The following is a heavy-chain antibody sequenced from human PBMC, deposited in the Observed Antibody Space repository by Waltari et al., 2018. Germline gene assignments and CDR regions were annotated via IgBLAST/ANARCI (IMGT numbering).Heavy chain of an antibody. V-gene: IGHV3-23*01. CDR3: ATPFYNWDDPLHS. CDR2: ITVGDDT. Sequence: EVQLLESGGDLVQPGGSLRLSCAASGITFSNYAINWVRLAPGTGLEWVSAITVGDDTYYADSVKGRFTISRDTSKDMVHLQMNGLRAEDTAVYYCATPFYNWDDPLHSWGQGTLVTVSS. CDR1: GITFSNYA. J-gene: IGHJ4*02. D-gene: IGHD1-20*01.